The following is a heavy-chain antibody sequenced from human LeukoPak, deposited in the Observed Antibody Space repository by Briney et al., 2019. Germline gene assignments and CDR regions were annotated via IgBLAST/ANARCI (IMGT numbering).Heavy chain of an antibody. CDR2: ISYDGYNT. V-gene: IGHV3-30*18. CDR1: GFTFSSNG. Sequence: GGSLRLSCAAAGFTFSSNGMHWVRQAPGKGLEWLAVISYDGYNTHYADSVKGRFTISRDNSKNTLYLQMNSLRAEDTAVFYCAKDGVILAPGIYWYMDVWGRGTTVTVSS. D-gene: IGHD3-16*02. CDR3: AKDGVILAPGIYWYMDV. J-gene: IGHJ6*03.